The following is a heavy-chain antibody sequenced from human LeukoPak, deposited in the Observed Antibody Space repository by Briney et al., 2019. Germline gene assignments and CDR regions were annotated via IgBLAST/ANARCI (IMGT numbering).Heavy chain of an antibody. V-gene: IGHV3-23*01. J-gene: IGHJ4*02. CDR2: ISASGGST. Sequence: GGSLRLSCAASGFTFSSYAMSWVRQAPGKGLEWVSVISASGGSTYFADSVKGRFTISRDNSKNTLYLQMSSLRAEDTAVYYCAKGNGMIVLAYFDYWGQGTLVTVSS. CDR3: AKGNGMIVLAYFDY. D-gene: IGHD3-22*01. CDR1: GFTFSSYA.